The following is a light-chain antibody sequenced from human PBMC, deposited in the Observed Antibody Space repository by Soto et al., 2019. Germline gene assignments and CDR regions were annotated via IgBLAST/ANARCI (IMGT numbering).Light chain of an antibody. CDR3: QQSYSTPHFT. Sequence: DIQMAQSPSPLSASVGDRVDITCRTSQSVSSYLNWYQAKPGKAPKLLIYEASSLESGVPSRFSGSGSGTDFTFTISSLQPEDSATYYCQQSYSTPHFTFGPGTRVDI. J-gene: IGKJ3*01. V-gene: IGKV1-39*01. CDR2: EAS. CDR1: QSVSSY.